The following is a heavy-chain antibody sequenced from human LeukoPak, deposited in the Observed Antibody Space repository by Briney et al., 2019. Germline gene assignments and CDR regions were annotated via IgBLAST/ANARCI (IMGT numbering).Heavy chain of an antibody. CDR1: GGSFSGYY. Sequence: SETLSLTCAVYGGSFSGYYWSWIRQPPGKGLEWIGEINHSGSTNYNPSLKSRVTISVDTSKNQFSLKLGSVTAADTAVYYCARGPNIVVVPAAIGFDPWGQGTLVTVSS. D-gene: IGHD2-2*01. J-gene: IGHJ5*02. CDR3: ARGPNIVVVPAAIGFDP. CDR2: INHSGST. V-gene: IGHV4-34*01.